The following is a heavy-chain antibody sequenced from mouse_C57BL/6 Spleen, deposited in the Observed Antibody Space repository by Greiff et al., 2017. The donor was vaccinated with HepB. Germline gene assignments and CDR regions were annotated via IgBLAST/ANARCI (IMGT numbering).Heavy chain of an antibody. CDR1: GYTFTGYW. D-gene: IGHD1-1*01. Sequence: VQLQQSGAELMKPGASVKLSCKATGYTFTGYWIEWVKQRPGHGLEWIGEILPGSGSTNYNEKFKGKATFTADTSSNTAYMQLSSLTTEDSAIYYCARKEAFRYYGSSYFDYWGQGTTLTVSS. V-gene: IGHV1-9*01. CDR2: ILPGSGST. CDR3: ARKEAFRYYGSSYFDY. J-gene: IGHJ2*01.